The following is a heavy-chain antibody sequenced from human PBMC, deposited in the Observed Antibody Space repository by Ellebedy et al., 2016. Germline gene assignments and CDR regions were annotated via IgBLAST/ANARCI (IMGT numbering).Heavy chain of an antibody. CDR2: IAYDGSRE. Sequence: GGSLRLXXVVSGFTFSNYGMYWVRRAPGKGLEWVAGIAYDGSREYYPDSMKGRFTISRDNSKNTLYLQMNTLRPEDTAVYYCARREYCTNGVCYYMDVWGKGTTVTVSS. CDR1: GFTFSNYG. D-gene: IGHD2-8*01. CDR3: ARREYCTNGVCYYMDV. J-gene: IGHJ6*03. V-gene: IGHV3-30*03.